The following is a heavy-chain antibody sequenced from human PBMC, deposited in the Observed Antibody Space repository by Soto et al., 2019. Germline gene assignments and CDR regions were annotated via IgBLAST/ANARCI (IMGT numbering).Heavy chain of an antibody. V-gene: IGHV4-34*01. Sequence: PSETLSLTCAVYGGSFSGYYWSWIRQPPGKGLEWIGEINHSGSTNYNPSLKSRVTISVDTSKNQFSLKLSSVTAADTAVYYCARARGGSTRCFDYWGQGTLVTVSS. D-gene: IGHD2-2*01. J-gene: IGHJ4*02. CDR2: INHSGST. CDR1: GGSFSGYY. CDR3: ARARGGSTRCFDY.